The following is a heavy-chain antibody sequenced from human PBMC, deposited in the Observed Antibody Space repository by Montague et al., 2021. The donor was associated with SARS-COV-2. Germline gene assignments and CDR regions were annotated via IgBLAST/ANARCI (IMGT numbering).Heavy chain of an antibody. CDR3: ARTVLYSGYDYSWFDP. D-gene: IGHD5-12*01. CDR1: GGSISSGGYC. V-gene: IGHV4-31*03. CDR2: IYNSGTT. Sequence: TLSLTCTVSGGSISSGGYCWNWIRQYQGKGLEWIGYIYNSGTTSYSPSLRSRATISIDTSKNLFSLKLISVTAADTAVYYCARTVLYSGYDYSWFDPWGQGTPVTVSS. J-gene: IGHJ5*02.